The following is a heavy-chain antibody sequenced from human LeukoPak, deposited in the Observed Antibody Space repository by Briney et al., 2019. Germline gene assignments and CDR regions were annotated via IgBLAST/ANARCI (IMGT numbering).Heavy chain of an antibody. D-gene: IGHD4-11*01. J-gene: IGHJ6*02. Sequence: GGSLRLSCAASGFTFSGVWMNWVRQTPGKGLEMVARIKKMTEGGTTDYAALAKGRITISREDSKNTLYLQMNSLESEDTGVYYCTTAKVDYRIMDVWGQGTTVTVSS. CDR3: TTAKVDYRIMDV. V-gene: IGHV3-15*01. CDR1: GFTFSGVW. CDR2: IKKMTEGGTT.